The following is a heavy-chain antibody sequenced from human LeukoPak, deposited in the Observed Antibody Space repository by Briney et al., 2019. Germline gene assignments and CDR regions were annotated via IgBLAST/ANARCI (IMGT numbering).Heavy chain of an antibody. CDR1: GFTSSSYS. CDR2: ISSSSSAI. D-gene: IGHD6-6*01. Sequence: PGGSLRLSCAASGFTSSSYSMNWVRQAPGKGLEWVSYISSSSSAIYYADSVKGRFTISRENAKNSLFLQMNSLRADDTAVYYCAREYSSTSGRAFDIWGQGTMVTVSS. CDR3: AREYSSTSGRAFDI. V-gene: IGHV3-48*01. J-gene: IGHJ3*02.